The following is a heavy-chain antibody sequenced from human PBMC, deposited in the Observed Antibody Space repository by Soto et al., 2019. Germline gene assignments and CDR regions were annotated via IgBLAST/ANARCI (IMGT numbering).Heavy chain of an antibody. Sequence: GESLKISCAASGFTLSGSAMHWVRQASGKGLEWVGRIRSKANSYATAYAASVKGRFTISRDDSKNTAYLQMNSLKTEDTAVYYCTINGYTNYDPDYWGQGALVTVSS. CDR2: IRSKANSYAT. CDR1: GFTLSGSA. D-gene: IGHD3-3*01. J-gene: IGHJ4*02. CDR3: TINGYTNYDPDY. V-gene: IGHV3-73*01.